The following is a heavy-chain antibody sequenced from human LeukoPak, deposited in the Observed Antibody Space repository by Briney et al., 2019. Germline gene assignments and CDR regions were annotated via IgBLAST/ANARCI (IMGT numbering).Heavy chain of an antibody. D-gene: IGHD6-19*01. J-gene: IGHJ5*02. Sequence: GGSLRLSCAASGFTFSSFGMHWVRQAPGKGLEWVAVISYDGSNKYYADSVKGRFAISRDNSKNTLYLQMNSLRAEDTAVYYCAKPTVPGWSWFDPWGQGTLVTVSS. V-gene: IGHV3-30*18. CDR1: GFTFSSFG. CDR3: AKPTVPGWSWFDP. CDR2: ISYDGSNK.